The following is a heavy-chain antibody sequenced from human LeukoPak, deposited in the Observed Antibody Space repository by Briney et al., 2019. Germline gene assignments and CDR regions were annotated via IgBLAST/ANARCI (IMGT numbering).Heavy chain of an antibody. D-gene: IGHD2-21*02. Sequence: ASVKVSCKASGYTFTSYGISWVRQAPGQGLEWMGWISAYNGNTNYAQKLQGRVTMTTDTSTGTAYMELRSLRSDDTAVYYCARAPPYCGGDCWLDYWGQGTLVTVSS. V-gene: IGHV1-18*01. CDR2: ISAYNGNT. J-gene: IGHJ4*02. CDR1: GYTFTSYG. CDR3: ARAPPYCGGDCWLDY.